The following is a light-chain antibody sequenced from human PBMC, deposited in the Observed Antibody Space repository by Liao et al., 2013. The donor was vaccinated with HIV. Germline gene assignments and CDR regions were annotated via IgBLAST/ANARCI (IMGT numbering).Light chain of an antibody. CDR1: KLGDKY. Sequence: SYDLNQPPSVSVSPGQTASIPCSGDKLGDKYVCWYQQKPGLSPVLVIYQDTKRPSGIPERFSGSNSGNTATLTISGTQAMDEADYYCQVWDTGSAHRVVFGGGTKLTVL. CDR3: QVWDTGSAHRVV. CDR2: QDT. V-gene: IGLV3-1*01. J-gene: IGLJ2*01.